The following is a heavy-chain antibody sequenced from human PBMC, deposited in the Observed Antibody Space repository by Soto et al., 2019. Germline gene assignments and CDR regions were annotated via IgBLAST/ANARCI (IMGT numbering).Heavy chain of an antibody. CDR2: VYFRETA. CDR1: GVSSIDYY. CDR3: ARSVYVGGDNYHFGY. Sequence: SETLSLTCSFSGVSSIDYYWTWIRQPPGQGLEWIGDVYFRETANYNPSLQSRVAISVDTSKSQFSLRLRAVTAADTAVYYCARSVYVGGDNYHFGYWGQGAQVTVSS. J-gene: IGHJ4*02. V-gene: IGHV4-59*01. D-gene: IGHD5-12*01.